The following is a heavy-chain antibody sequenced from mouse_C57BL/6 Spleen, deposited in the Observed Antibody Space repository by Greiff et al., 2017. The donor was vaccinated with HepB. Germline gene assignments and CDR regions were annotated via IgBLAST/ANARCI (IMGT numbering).Heavy chain of an antibody. V-gene: IGHV5-6*01. CDR3: ARASNWDFDY. D-gene: IGHD4-1*02. Sequence: EVQLVESGGDLVKPGGSLKLSCAASGFTFSSYGMSWVRQTPDKRLEWVATISSGGSYTYYPDSVKGRFTISRDNAKNTLYLQMSSLQSEDTAMYYGARASNWDFDYWGQGTTLTVSS. CDR2: ISSGGSYT. J-gene: IGHJ2*01. CDR1: GFTFSSYG.